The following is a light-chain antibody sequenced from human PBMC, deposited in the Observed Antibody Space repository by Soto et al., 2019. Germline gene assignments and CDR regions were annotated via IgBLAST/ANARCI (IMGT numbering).Light chain of an antibody. V-gene: IGKV1-5*01. CDR3: QQYESYST. CDR2: DAS. CDR1: QTISSW. J-gene: IGKJ1*01. Sequence: DIQMTQSPSTLSASLGDRVTITCRASQTISSWLAWYQQKPGKAPKLLIYDASSLESGVPSRFSGSGSGTEFTLTINSLQPEDFATYFCQQYESYSTFGQGTKVDIK.